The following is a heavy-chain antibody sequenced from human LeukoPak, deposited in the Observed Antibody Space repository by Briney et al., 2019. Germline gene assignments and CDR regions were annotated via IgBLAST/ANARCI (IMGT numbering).Heavy chain of an antibody. J-gene: IGHJ2*01. CDR3: ARGHNPDLRYFDWLLYPRYFDL. CDR2: INPNSGGT. V-gene: IGHV1-2*02. CDR1: GYTFTGYY. Sequence: GASVKVSCKASGYTFTGYYMHWVRQAPGQGLEWMGWINPNSGGTNYAQKFQGRVTMTRDTSISTAYMELSRLRSDDTAVYYCARGHNPDLRYFDWLLYPRYFDLWGRGTLVTVSS. D-gene: IGHD3-9*01.